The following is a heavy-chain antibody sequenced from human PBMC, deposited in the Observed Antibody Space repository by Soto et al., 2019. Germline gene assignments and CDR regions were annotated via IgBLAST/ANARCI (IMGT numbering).Heavy chain of an antibody. CDR3: AKGRPPLIPFDP. V-gene: IGHV3-53*02. Sequence: EVQLVETGGGLIQPGGSLRLSCAASGFTVSSNYMSWVRQAPGKGLEWVSVIYSGGSTYYADSVRGRFTISRDNSKSTLYLQMQSLRAADTAVYFCAKGRPPLIPFDPWGQGTQVTVSA. CDR1: GFTVSSNY. J-gene: IGHJ5*02. CDR2: IYSGGST.